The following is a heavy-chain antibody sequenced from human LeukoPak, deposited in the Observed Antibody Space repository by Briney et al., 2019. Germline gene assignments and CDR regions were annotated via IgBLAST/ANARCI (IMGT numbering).Heavy chain of an antibody. CDR1: GFTFSSYG. J-gene: IGHJ4*02. CDR3: ARGSKTAGTIYSFDY. Sequence: PGGSLRLSCAASGFTFSSYGMSWVRQAPGKGLEWVSGISVSVDSTYYADSVKGRFTISRDNSKNTVYLQMNSLGAEDTAVYYCARGSKTAGTIYSFDYWGQGTLVTVSS. CDR2: ISVSVDST. D-gene: IGHD6-13*01. V-gene: IGHV3-23*01.